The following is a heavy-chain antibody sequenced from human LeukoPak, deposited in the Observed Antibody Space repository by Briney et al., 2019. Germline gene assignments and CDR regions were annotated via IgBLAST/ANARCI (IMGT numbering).Heavy chain of an antibody. J-gene: IGHJ5*02. CDR1: GFIFSTYW. CDR3: ARDRAHYGSGSGTRKFDP. CDR2: IKQDGSEK. D-gene: IGHD3-10*01. V-gene: IGHV3-7*01. Sequence: GGSLRLSCTASGFIFSTYWMSWVRQAPGKGLEWVANIKQDGSEKYYVDSLKGRFTISRDNAKNSLYLQMNSLRAEDTAVYYCARDRAHYGSGSGTRKFDPWGQGTLVTVSS.